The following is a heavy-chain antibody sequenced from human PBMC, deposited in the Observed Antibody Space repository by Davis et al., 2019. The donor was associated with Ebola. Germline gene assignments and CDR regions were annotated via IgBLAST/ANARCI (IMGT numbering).Heavy chain of an antibody. CDR3: AREVGDGYNPYYFDY. CDR1: GYTFTSYD. Sequence: ASVKVSCKASGYTFTSYDINWVRQATGQGLEWMGWISAYNGNTNYAQKLQGSVTMTTDTSTSTAYMELRSLRSDDTAVYYCAREVGDGYNPYYFDYWGQGTLVTVSS. J-gene: IGHJ4*02. D-gene: IGHD5-24*01. V-gene: IGHV1-18*01. CDR2: ISAYNGNT.